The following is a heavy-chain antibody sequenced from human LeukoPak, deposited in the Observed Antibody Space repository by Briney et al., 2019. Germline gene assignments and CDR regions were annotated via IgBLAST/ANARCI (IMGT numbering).Heavy chain of an antibody. CDR1: GFTFSTYW. CDR2: IKQDGSDK. Sequence: PGGCLRLSCAASGFTFSTYWMSWVRQAPGKGLEWVANIKQDGSDKFYVDSVKGRFTISRDNAENSMYLQMNSLRAEDTAIYYCAGVLPVASRDYWGQGTLVTVSS. CDR3: AGVLPVASRDY. J-gene: IGHJ4*02. V-gene: IGHV3-7*01. D-gene: IGHD2-2*01.